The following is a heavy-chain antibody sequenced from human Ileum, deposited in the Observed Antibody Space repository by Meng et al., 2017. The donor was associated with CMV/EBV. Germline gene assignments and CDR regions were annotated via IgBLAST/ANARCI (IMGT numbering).Heavy chain of an antibody. CDR2: IIPIFGTA. D-gene: IGHD6-13*01. CDR3: ARGTAAADPFDY. CDR1: GDTFSSSP. J-gene: IGHJ4*02. V-gene: IGHV1-69*05. Sequence: KASGDTFSSSPITWVRQAPGQGLEWMGGIIPIFGTADYAQKFQGRLTITTDESTNIGYMELSSLRPEDTAVYYCARGTAAADPFDYWGQGTLVTVSS.